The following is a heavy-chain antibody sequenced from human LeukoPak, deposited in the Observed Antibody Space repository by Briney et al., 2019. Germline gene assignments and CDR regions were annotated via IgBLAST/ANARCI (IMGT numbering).Heavy chain of an antibody. CDR1: GFTFSSYS. J-gene: IGHJ4*02. V-gene: IGHV3-21*01. Sequence: GGSLRPSCAASGFTFSSYSMNWVRQAPGKGLEWVSSISSSSSYIYYADSVKGRFTISRDNAKNSLYLQMNSLRAEDTAVYYCARDKVGATPLDYWGQGTLVTVSS. CDR2: ISSSSSYI. CDR3: ARDKVGATPLDY. D-gene: IGHD1-26*01.